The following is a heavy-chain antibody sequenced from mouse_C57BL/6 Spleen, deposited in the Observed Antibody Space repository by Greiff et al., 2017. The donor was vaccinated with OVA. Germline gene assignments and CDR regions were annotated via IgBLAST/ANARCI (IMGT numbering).Heavy chain of an antibody. CDR3: ARLRDYDYDEGFAY. Sequence: EVKLMESGGDLVKPGGSLKLSCAASGFTFSSYGMSWVRQTPDKRLEWVATISSGGSYTYYPDSVKGRFTISRDNAKNTLYLQMSSLKSEDTAMYYCARLRDYDYDEGFAYWGQGTLVTVSA. CDR1: GFTFSSYG. V-gene: IGHV5-6*01. CDR2: ISSGGSYT. D-gene: IGHD2-4*01. J-gene: IGHJ3*01.